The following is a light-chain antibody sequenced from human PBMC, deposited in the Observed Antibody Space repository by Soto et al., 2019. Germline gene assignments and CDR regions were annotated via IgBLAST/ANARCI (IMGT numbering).Light chain of an antibody. J-gene: IGKJ3*01. CDR1: QSVNLN. CDR3: HQYKEGPQST. Sequence: EIMMTQSPGTLSVSPGEGATLSCTASQSVNLNLAWYQQKPGQPPRLFLYGASTSATGIPVRFRGSGSGTEITLTISSQQSEDSAGYCCHQYKEGPQSTFGTGTKGEIK. CDR2: GAS. V-gene: IGKV3-15*01.